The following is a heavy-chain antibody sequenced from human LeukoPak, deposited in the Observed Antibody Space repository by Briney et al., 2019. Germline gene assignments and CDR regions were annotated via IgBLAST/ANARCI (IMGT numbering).Heavy chain of an antibody. CDR2: IYYTGNT. CDR3: ARGGYSYGYYYYYMDV. D-gene: IGHD5-18*01. J-gene: IGHJ6*03. V-gene: IGHV4-39*07. CDR1: GDSITGYY. Sequence: SETLSLTCSVSGDSITGYYWGWIRQPPGKGLEWIGNIYYTGNTYYNSSLKSRVTISLDTSKNQFSLKLSSVTAADTAVYYCARGGYSYGYYYYYMDVWGKGTTVTVSS.